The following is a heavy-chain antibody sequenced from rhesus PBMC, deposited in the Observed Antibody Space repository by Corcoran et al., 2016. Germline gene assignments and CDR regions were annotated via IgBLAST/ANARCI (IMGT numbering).Heavy chain of an antibody. CDR3: AKRGSSWSAEYFEF. Sequence: EVQLVESGGGLAKPGGSLRLSCAASGFTFSSYWMNWVRQAPGKGLEWVSAINSGGGSTTDPDTEKGRYTISRDNSKHPLSLQMNRLRAEDTAVYYCAKRGSSWSAEYFEFWGQGALVTVSS. J-gene: IGHJ1*01. CDR1: GFTFSSYW. V-gene: IGHV3S25*01. D-gene: IGHD6-13*01. CDR2: INSGGGST.